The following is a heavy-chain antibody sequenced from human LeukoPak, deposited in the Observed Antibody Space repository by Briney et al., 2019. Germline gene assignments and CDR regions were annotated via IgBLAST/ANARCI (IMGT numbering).Heavy chain of an antibody. Sequence: ASVKVSCKASGYTFTGYYMHWVRQAPGQGLEWMGWINPNSGGTNYAQKFQGRVTMTRDTSISTAYMELSRLRSDDTAVYYWARERVGTLGNFDYWGQGTLVTVSS. CDR3: ARERVGTLGNFDY. V-gene: IGHV1-2*02. CDR2: INPNSGGT. J-gene: IGHJ4*02. CDR1: GYTFTGYY. D-gene: IGHD1-26*01.